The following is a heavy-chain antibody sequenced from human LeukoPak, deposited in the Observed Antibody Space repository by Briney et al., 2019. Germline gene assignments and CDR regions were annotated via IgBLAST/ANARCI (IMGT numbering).Heavy chain of an antibody. D-gene: IGHD6-13*01. CDR3: AKTPVAAAAGTRGYYYYYYMDV. V-gene: IGHV3-48*03. CDR2: ISSSGSTI. CDR1: GFTFSSYE. Sequence: GGSLRLSCAASGFTFSSYEMNWVRQAPGKGLEWVSYISSSGSTIYYADSVKGRFTISRDNAKNSLYLQMNSLRAEDTAVYYCAKTPVAAAAGTRGYYYYYYMDVWGKGTTVTISS. J-gene: IGHJ6*03.